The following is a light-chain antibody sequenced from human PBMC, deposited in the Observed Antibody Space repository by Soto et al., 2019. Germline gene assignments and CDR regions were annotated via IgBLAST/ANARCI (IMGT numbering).Light chain of an antibody. Sequence: EIVLTQSPGTLSLSPGERATLSCRASQSVSSSYLAWYQQKPGQAPRLLIYGASSRATGIPDRFSGSGSGTDFNLTISRLEPEDFAVYYGQQYGSSRTFGRGTKVEIK. V-gene: IGKV3-20*01. CDR1: QSVSSSY. J-gene: IGKJ1*01. CDR3: QQYGSSRT. CDR2: GAS.